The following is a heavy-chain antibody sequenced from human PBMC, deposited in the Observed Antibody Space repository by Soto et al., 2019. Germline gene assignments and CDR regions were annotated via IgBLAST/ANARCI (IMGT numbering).Heavy chain of an antibody. V-gene: IGHV1-18*01. CDR3: ARARYCSSTSCYGGYFDY. D-gene: IGHD2-2*01. CDR1: GYTFTSYG. Sequence: QVQLVQSGAEVKKPGASVKVSCKASGYTFTSYGISWVRQAPGQGLEWMGWISAYNGNTNYAQKLQGRVTMTTDTSTSTAYMELRSLRSDATAVYYCARARYCSSTSCYGGYFDYWGQGTLVTVSS. J-gene: IGHJ4*02. CDR2: ISAYNGNT.